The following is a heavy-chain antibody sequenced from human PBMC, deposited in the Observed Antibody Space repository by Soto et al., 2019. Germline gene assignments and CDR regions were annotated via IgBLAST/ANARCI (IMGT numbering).Heavy chain of an antibody. D-gene: IGHD6-19*01. CDR1: GFTFSSYG. J-gene: IGHJ6*02. CDR3: AKVPVAAPFYYYYYGMDV. V-gene: IGHV3-30*18. Sequence: QPGGSLRLSCAASGFTFSSYGMHWVRQAPGKGLEWVAVISHDGSNKYYADSVKGRFTISRDNSKNTLYLQMNSLRAEDTAVYYCAKVPVAAPFYYYYYGMDVWGQGTTVTVSS. CDR2: ISHDGSNK.